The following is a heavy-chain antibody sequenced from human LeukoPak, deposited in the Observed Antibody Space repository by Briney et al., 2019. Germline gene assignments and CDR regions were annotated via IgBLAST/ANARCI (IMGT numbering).Heavy chain of an antibody. J-gene: IGHJ4*02. V-gene: IGHV1-46*01. D-gene: IGHD5-18*01. CDR1: GYTFTSYG. CDR3: ARDIVVDTAMANLAY. CDR2: INPSGGST. Sequence: ASVKVSCKASGYTFTSYGISWVRQAPGQGLEWMGIINPSGGSTSYAQKFQGRVTMTRDTSTSTVYMELSSLRSEDTAVYYCARDIVVDTAMANLAYWGQGTLVTVSS.